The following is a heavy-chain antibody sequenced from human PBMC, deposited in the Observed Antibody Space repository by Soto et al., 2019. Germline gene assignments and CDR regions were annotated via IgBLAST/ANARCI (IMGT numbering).Heavy chain of an antibody. CDR1: GGSISSYY. J-gene: IGHJ3*02. CDR3: ARECRSGLNDYFEI. V-gene: IGHV4-59*01. D-gene: IGHD3-16*01. CDR2: IYYSGST. Sequence: SETRSLTCTVSGGSISSYYWSWIRQPPGKGLEWIGYIYYSGSTNYNPSLKSRVTISVDTSKNPFSLKLSSVTAADTAVYYCARECRSGLNDYFEILGQGTMVTVSS.